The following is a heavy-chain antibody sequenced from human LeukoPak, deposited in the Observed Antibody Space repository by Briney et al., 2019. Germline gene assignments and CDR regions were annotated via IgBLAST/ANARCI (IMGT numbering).Heavy chain of an antibody. V-gene: IGHV1-8*02. CDR3: ARGPPLLWFGELVYGMDV. CDR2: MNPNSGNT. CDR1: GYTFTSYD. Sequence: ASVKVSCKASGYTFTSYDINWVRQATGQGLEWMGWMNPNSGNTGYAQKFQGRVTMTRNTSISTAYMELRSLRSEDTAVYYCARGPPLLWFGELVYGMDVWGQGTTVTVSS. J-gene: IGHJ6*02. D-gene: IGHD3-10*01.